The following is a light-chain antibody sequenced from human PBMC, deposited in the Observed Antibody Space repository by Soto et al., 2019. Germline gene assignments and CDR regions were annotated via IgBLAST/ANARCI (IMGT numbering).Light chain of an antibody. CDR2: AAS. V-gene: IGKV1-39*01. CDR1: QSISSY. CDR3: VQDFNYPLT. Sequence: DIQMTQSPSSLSASVGDRVTITCRASQSISSYLNWYQQKPGKAPNLLIYAASSLQSGVPSRFSGSGSGTDFSLTISSLQPEDSATYYCVQDFNYPLTFGGGTKVHIK. J-gene: IGKJ4*01.